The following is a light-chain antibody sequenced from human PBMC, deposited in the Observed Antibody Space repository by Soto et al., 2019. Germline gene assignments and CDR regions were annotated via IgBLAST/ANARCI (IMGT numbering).Light chain of an antibody. V-gene: IGLV2-14*01. CDR3: SSYASSRDVF. J-gene: IGLJ2*01. Sequence: QSVLTQPASVSGSPGQSITISCTGNSSDVGGYNYVSWYQQYPGKAPKLMIYEVSNRPSGVSNRFSGSKSGNTASLTISGLQAEDEADYYCSSYASSRDVFFGGGTKLTVL. CDR1: SSDVGGYNY. CDR2: EVS.